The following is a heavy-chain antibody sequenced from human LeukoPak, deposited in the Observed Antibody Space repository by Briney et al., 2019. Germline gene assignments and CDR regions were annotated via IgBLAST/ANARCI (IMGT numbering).Heavy chain of an antibody. D-gene: IGHD3-16*01. CDR1: RFSFSSAS. CDR2: IKDDGSDK. V-gene: IGHV3-7*01. J-gene: IGHJ4*02. CDR3: ADLGSRD. Sequence: GRSLRLSCAASRFSFSSASMSWVRQAPGKGLEWVAIIKDDGSDKYYVDSVKGRFTISRDNAKKSLWLQMNSLRVEDTAMYYCADLGSRDWGQGTLVTASS.